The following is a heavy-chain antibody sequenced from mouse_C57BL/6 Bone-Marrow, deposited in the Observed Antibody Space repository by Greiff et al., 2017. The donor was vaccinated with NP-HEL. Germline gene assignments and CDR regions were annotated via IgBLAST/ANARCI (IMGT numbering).Heavy chain of an antibody. CDR1: GFTFSSYG. CDR2: ISSGGSYT. D-gene: IGHD1-1*01. Sequence: EVKLMESGGDLVKPGGSLKLSCAASGFTFSSYGMSWVRQTPDKRLEWVATISSGGSYTYYPDSVKGRFTISRDNAKNTLYLQMSRLKSEDTAMYYGERHGDYYGSRSWFAYWGQGTLVTVSA. J-gene: IGHJ3*01. V-gene: IGHV5-6*01. CDR3: ERHGDYYGSRSWFAY.